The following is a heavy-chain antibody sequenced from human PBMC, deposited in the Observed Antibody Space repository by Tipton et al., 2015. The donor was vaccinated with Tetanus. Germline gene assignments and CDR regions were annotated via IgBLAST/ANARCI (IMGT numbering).Heavy chain of an antibody. CDR1: GGSLRSYY. V-gene: IGHV4-59*07. CDR3: ARHSGWYNFFTGVDV. CDR2: IYFSGHT. D-gene: IGHD6-19*01. J-gene: IGHJ6*02. Sequence: TLSLTCIVSGGSLRSYYWSWTRQSPGKGLEWLGDIYFSGHTKYNPSLKSRVTFSLDKTQNQFSLQLTSVTAADTAVYYCARHSGWYNFFTGVDVWGLGTTVTVSS.